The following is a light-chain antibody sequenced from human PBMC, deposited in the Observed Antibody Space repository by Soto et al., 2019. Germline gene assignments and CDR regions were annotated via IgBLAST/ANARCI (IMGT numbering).Light chain of an antibody. V-gene: IGKV1-39*01. CDR1: QSISSY. J-gene: IGKJ1*01. CDR2: AAS. Sequence: DIQMTQSPSSLSASVGDIVTITCRASQSISSYLNWYQQKPGNAPKLLIYAASSLQSGVPSRFSGSGSGTDFTLTISSLQPGEFATYYCQQSYSTPWTFCQGTKVDIK. CDR3: QQSYSTPWT.